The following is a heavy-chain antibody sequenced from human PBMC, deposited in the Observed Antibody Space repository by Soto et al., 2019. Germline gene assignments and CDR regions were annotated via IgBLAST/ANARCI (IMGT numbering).Heavy chain of an antibody. V-gene: IGHV4-4*02. J-gene: IGHJ3*01. D-gene: IGHD3-16*01. Sequence: QVQLQESGPGLVKPSGTLSLTCAASSGSIFTTNWWSWVRQSPGRGLQWIGDIYHSGSPKYNPSLKSRVSISMDRPKDRFCLNPTSVTAADTAVYYGARKPDVATAKVGGGYVFDVWGQGTMVTVSS. CDR1: SGSIFTTNW. CDR2: IYHSGSP. CDR3: ARKPDVATAKVGGGYVFDV.